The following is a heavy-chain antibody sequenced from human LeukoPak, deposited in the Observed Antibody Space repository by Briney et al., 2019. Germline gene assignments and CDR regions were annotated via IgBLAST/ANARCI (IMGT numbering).Heavy chain of an antibody. CDR2: IIPIFGTA. CDR1: GGTFSSYA. V-gene: IGHV1-69*05. D-gene: IGHD4-17*01. J-gene: IGHJ1*01. Sequence: VASVKVSCKASGGTFSSYAISRVRQAPGQGLEWMGRIIPIFGTANYAQEFQGRVTITTDESTSTAYMELSSLRSEDTAVYYCATKTTVTTSRAEYFQHWGQGTLVTVSS. CDR3: ATKTTVTTSRAEYFQH.